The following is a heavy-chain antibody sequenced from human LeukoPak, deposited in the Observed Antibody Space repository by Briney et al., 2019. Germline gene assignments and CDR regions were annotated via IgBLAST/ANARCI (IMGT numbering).Heavy chain of an antibody. Sequence: GGSLRPSCAASGFTFSSYAMSWVRQAPGKGLEWVSAISGSGGSTYYADSVKGRFTISRDNSKNTLYLQMNSLRAEDTAVYYCAKRGRAQYNWRFDYWGQGTLVTVSS. V-gene: IGHV3-23*01. D-gene: IGHD1-20*01. CDR2: ISGSGGST. J-gene: IGHJ4*02. CDR3: AKRGRAQYNWRFDY. CDR1: GFTFSSYA.